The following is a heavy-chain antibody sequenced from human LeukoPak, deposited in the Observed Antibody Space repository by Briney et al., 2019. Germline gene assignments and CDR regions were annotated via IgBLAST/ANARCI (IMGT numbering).Heavy chain of an antibody. CDR1: GYSFTSYW. J-gene: IGHJ3*02. Sequence: GESLKISCKGSGYSFTSYWISWVRQMPGKGLEWMGRIDPSDSYTNYSPSFQGRVTISADKSISTAYLQWSSLKASDTAMYYCARGDIVATPDAFDIWGQGTMVTVSS. D-gene: IGHD5-12*01. V-gene: IGHV5-10-1*01. CDR2: IDPSDSYT. CDR3: ARGDIVATPDAFDI.